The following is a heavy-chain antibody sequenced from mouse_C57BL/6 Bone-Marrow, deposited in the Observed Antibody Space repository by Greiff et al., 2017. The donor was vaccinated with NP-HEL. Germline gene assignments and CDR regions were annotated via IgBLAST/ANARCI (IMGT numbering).Heavy chain of an antibody. CDR2: ISNGGGST. J-gene: IGHJ4*01. CDR1: GFTFSDYY. D-gene: IGHD2-4*01. V-gene: IGHV5-12*01. CDR3: ERQGLRPHYYAMDY. Sequence: DVMLVESGGGLVQPGGSLKLSCAASGFTFSDYYMYWVRQTPEKRLEWVAYISNGGGSTYYPDTVKGRFTISRDNAKNTLYLQMSRLKSEDTAMYYCERQGLRPHYYAMDYWGQGTSVTVSS.